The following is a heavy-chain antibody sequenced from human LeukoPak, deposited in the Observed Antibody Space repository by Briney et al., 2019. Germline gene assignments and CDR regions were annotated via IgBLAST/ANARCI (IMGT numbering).Heavy chain of an antibody. J-gene: IGHJ4*02. V-gene: IGHV3-23*01. CDR1: GFTFSSYA. Sequence: GGSLRLSCAASGFTFSSYAMSWVRQAPGKGLEWVSVISGSGGTTYYADSVKGRFTISRGNSKNTLYLQTNSLRAEDTAVYYCARSYYYDSSGYLDYWGQGTLVTVSS. CDR3: ARSYYYDSSGYLDY. CDR2: ISGSGGTT. D-gene: IGHD3-22*01.